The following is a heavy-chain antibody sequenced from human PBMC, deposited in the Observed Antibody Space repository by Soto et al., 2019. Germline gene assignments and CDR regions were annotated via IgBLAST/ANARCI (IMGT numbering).Heavy chain of an antibody. CDR1: GGSISSGGYS. V-gene: IGHV4-30-2*01. CDR2: IYHSGST. Sequence: SETLSLTCAVSGGSISSGGYSWSWIRQPPGKGLEWIGYIYHSGSTYYNPSLKSRVTISVDRSKNQFSLKLSSVTAADTAVYYCARVGGDDFNYYYGMDVWGQGTTVTVSS. J-gene: IGHJ6*02. D-gene: IGHD3-3*01. CDR3: ARVGGDDFNYYYGMDV.